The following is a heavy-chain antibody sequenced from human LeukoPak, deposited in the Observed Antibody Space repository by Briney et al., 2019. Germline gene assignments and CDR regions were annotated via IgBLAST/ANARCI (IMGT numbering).Heavy chain of an antibody. CDR1: GGSFSGYY. Sequence: SETLSLTCAVYGGSFSGYYWSWIRQPPGKGLEWIGEINHSGSTNYNPSLKSRVTISVDTSKNQFSLKLSSVTAADTAVYYCARVDIVVVVAATFDYWGQGTLVTVSS. V-gene: IGHV4-34*01. CDR2: INHSGST. CDR3: ARVDIVVVVAATFDY. D-gene: IGHD2-15*01. J-gene: IGHJ4*02.